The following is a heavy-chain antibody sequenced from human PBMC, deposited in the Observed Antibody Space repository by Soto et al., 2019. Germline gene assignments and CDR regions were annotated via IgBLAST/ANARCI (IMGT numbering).Heavy chain of an antibody. D-gene: IGHD4-17*01. Sequence: QVQLVESGGGVVQPGRSLRLSCAASGFTFSSYAMHWVRQAPGKGLEWVAVISYDGSNKYYADSVKGRFTISRDNSKNTLYLQKNSLRAEDTAVYYCARPYGDYLYYFDYWGQGTLVTVSS. V-gene: IGHV3-30-3*01. J-gene: IGHJ4*02. CDR2: ISYDGSNK. CDR1: GFTFSSYA. CDR3: ARPYGDYLYYFDY.